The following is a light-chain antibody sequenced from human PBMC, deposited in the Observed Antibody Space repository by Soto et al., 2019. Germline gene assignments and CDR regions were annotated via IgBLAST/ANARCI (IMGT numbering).Light chain of an antibody. CDR3: SSYAGSSNV. Sequence: QYVLTQPPCASGSPGQSVAISCTGTSSDVGGYNYVSWYQQHPGKAPKLMIYEVNKRPSGFPDRFSGSKSGNTTSLTVSGLKAEDGADYYCSSYAGSSNVFGTGTKVTVL. CDR1: SSDVGGYNY. J-gene: IGLJ1*01. CDR2: EVN. V-gene: IGLV2-8*01.